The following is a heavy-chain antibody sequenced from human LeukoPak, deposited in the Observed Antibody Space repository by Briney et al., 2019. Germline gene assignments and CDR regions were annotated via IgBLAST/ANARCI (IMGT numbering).Heavy chain of an antibody. V-gene: IGHV3-23*01. CDR3: AKDRSLTLPTFERSGYYYY. CDR1: GFTFSSYA. D-gene: IGHD3-22*01. Sequence: GGSLRLSCAASGFTFSSYAMSWVRQAPWKGLEWVSAISGSGGSTYYADSVKGRFTISRHNSKNTLYLQMNSLRAEDTALYYCAKDRSLTLPTFERSGYYYYWGQGTLVTVSS. CDR2: ISGSGGST. J-gene: IGHJ4*02.